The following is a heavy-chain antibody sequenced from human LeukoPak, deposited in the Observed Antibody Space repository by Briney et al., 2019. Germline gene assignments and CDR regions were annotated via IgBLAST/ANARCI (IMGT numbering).Heavy chain of an antibody. D-gene: IGHD3-22*01. CDR2: INPNSGGT. V-gene: IGHV1-2*02. CDR3: ARQTYYYDSSGYYGY. Sequence: ASVKVSCKASGYTFTGYYMHWVRQAPGQGLEWMGWINPNSGGTNYAQKFQGRVTMTRDTSISTAYMELSRLRSDDTAVYYCARQTYYYDSSGYYGYWGQGTLVTVSS. J-gene: IGHJ4*02. CDR1: GYTFTGYY.